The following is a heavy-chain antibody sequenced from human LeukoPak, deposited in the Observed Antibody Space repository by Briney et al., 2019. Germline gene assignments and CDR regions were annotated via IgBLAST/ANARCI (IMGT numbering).Heavy chain of an antibody. CDR3: AKDPGPGITAAGGAFDI. V-gene: IGHV3-30*02. D-gene: IGHD6-13*01. J-gene: IGHJ3*02. CDR2: IWYDGSNE. CDR1: GFTFSNYA. Sequence: PGGSLRLSCAASGFTFSNYAMHWVRQAPGKGLECVALIWYDGSNEFYADSVKGRFTISRDNSKNTLYLQMNSLRAEDTAVYYRAKDPGPGITAAGGAFDIWGQGTMVTVSS.